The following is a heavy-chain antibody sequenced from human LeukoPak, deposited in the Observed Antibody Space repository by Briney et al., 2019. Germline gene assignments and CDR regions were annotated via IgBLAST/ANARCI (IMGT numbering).Heavy chain of an antibody. CDR2: IIPIFGTA. D-gene: IGHD1-26*01. V-gene: IGHV1-69*05. Sequence: SVKVSCKASGGTFSSYAISWVRQAPGQGLEWMGGIIPIFGTANYAQKFQGRVTITTDESTSTAYMELSSLRSKDTAVYYCARLASGSYAKDYWGQGTLVTVSS. CDR1: GGTFSSYA. J-gene: IGHJ4*02. CDR3: ARLASGSYAKDY.